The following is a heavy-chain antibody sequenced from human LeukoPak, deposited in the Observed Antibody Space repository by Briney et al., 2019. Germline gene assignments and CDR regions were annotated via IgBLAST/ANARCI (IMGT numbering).Heavy chain of an antibody. CDR3: ASGFDSVVVGLYNWLDS. V-gene: IGHV3-23*01. D-gene: IGHD2-15*01. Sequence: GGSLRLSCADSGLTFSNNAMTWVRQAPGTGLEWVSSISGSGGDTYYADSVQGRFAISRDNSRTTLYLQMNSLRAEDTAIYYCASGFDSVVVGLYNWLDSWGQGTLVTVSS. CDR2: ISGSGGDT. CDR1: GLTFSNNA. J-gene: IGHJ5*01.